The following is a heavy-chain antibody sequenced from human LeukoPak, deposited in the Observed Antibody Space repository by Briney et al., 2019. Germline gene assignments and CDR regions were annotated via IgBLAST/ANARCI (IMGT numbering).Heavy chain of an antibody. Sequence: PGGSLRLSCAASGFTFSSYWMSWVRQAPGKGLEWVANIKQDGSEKYYVDSVKGRFTISRDNARNSQYLQMNSLRAEDTAVYYCARLGAARPVEWYFDYWGQGTLVTVSS. J-gene: IGHJ4*02. D-gene: IGHD6-6*01. CDR3: ARLGAARPVEWYFDY. CDR1: GFTFSSYW. V-gene: IGHV3-7*01. CDR2: IKQDGSEK.